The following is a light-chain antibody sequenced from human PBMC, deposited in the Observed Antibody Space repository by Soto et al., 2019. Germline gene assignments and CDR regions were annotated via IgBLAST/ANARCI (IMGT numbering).Light chain of an antibody. CDR3: QQSFNLPRT. V-gene: IGKV1-39*01. CDR1: QSISSS. Sequence: IEITHSPSSLSASVGETITITCRASQSISSSLNWFQHSPGQPPKLLLFAASNLHAGVPPRFSGSGSGTSFSLTIRSLQPEDFATYYCQQSFNLPRTFGPGTKVDIK. CDR2: AAS. J-gene: IGKJ1*01.